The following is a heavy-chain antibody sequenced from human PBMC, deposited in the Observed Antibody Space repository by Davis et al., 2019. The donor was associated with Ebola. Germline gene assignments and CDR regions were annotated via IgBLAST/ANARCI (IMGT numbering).Heavy chain of an antibody. Sequence: GESLKISCAASGFTFSDYYMSWIRQAPGKGLEWLSYISNRDGTIFYADSVKGRFTISRDNAKNSLYLQMNSLRAEDTAVYYCARAARVPAVYYYYMDVWGKGTTVTVSS. J-gene: IGHJ6*03. CDR3: ARAARVPAVYYYYMDV. V-gene: IGHV3-11*04. CDR2: ISNRDGTI. CDR1: GFTFSDYY. D-gene: IGHD2-2*01.